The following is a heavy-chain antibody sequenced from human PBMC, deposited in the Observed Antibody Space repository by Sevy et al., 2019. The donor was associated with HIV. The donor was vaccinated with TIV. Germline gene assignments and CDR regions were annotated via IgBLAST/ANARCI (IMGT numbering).Heavy chain of an antibody. CDR2: ISSSSADI. D-gene: IGHD1-26*01. CDR3: ARDLLVGSTYVFDI. V-gene: IGHV3-21*01. Sequence: GGSLRLSCAASGFTVSNSYMSWVRQAPGEGLKWVSSISSSSADIYYTDSVKGRFTVSRDNSRKSLFLQMNGLSAEDTALYYCARDLLVGSTYVFDIWGRGTMVTVSS. CDR1: GFTVSNSY. J-gene: IGHJ3*02.